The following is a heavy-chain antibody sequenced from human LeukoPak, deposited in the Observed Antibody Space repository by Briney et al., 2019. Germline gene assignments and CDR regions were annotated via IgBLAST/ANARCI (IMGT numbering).Heavy chain of an antibody. CDR1: GGSISSYY. D-gene: IGHD4-23*01. Sequence: SETLSLTCTVSGGSISSYYWSWIRQPPGKGLEWIGYIYNSGSTNYNHSLKSRVTVSEDMSNNQFSLKLSSVTAADTAVYYCARALRLWGGNSGIAFDIWGQGTMVTVSS. J-gene: IGHJ3*02. CDR3: ARALRLWGGNSGIAFDI. CDR2: IYNSGST. V-gene: IGHV4-59*01.